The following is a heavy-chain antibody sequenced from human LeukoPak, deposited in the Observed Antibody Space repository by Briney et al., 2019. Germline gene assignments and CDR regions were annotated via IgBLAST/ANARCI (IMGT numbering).Heavy chain of an antibody. CDR1: GYTFTSYD. CDR3: ARDTPQYYYDSSGLRGEDY. Sequence: GASVKVSCKASGYTFTSYDINWVRQATGQGLEWMGWINPNSGGTNYAQKFQGRVTMTRDTSISTAYMELSSLRSEDTAVYYCARDTPQYYYDSSGLRGEDYWGQGTLVTASS. CDR2: INPNSGGT. D-gene: IGHD3-22*01. V-gene: IGHV1-2*02. J-gene: IGHJ4*02.